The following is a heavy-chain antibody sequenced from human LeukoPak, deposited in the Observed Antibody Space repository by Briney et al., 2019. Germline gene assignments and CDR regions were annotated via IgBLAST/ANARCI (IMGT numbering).Heavy chain of an antibody. CDR2: IRYDGSNK. J-gene: IGHJ6*03. CDR3: AKVTSPYYYYMDV. CDR1: GFTFSSYG. Sequence: GGSLRLSCAAPGFTFSSYGMHWVRQAPGKGLEWVAFIRYDGSNKYYADSVKGRFTISRDNSKNTLYLQMNSLRGEETAVYYCAKVTSPYYYYMDVWGKGTTVTVSS. V-gene: IGHV3-30*02.